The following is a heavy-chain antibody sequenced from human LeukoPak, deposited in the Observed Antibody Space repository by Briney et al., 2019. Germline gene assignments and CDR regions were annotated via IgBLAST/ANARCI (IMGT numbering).Heavy chain of an antibody. CDR2: IKQDGSEK. Sequence: GGSLRLSCAASGFTFSSYTMNWVRQAPGKGLEWVANIKQDGSEKYYVDSVKGRFTISRDNAKNSLRLQMNSLRAEDTAVYYCARDRVAARYWGQGTLVTVSS. CDR1: GFTFSSYT. D-gene: IGHD6-13*01. V-gene: IGHV3-7*01. J-gene: IGHJ4*02. CDR3: ARDRVAARY.